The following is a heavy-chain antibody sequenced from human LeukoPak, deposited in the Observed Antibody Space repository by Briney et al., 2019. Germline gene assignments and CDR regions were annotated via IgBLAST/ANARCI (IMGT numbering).Heavy chain of an antibody. D-gene: IGHD4-17*01. CDR2: IRSKAYGGTT. CDR3: TRNDYGDFQFDYGMDV. Sequence: GGSLRLSCTASGFTFGDYAMSWVRQAPGKGLEWVGFIRSKAYGGTTEYAASVKGRFTISRDDSKSIAYLQMNSMKTEDTAVYYCTRNDYGDFQFDYGMDVWGQGTTVTVSS. V-gene: IGHV3-49*04. J-gene: IGHJ6*02. CDR1: GFTFGDYA.